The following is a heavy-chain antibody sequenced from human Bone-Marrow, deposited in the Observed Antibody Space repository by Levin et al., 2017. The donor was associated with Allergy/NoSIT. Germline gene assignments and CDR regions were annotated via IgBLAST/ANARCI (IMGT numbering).Heavy chain of an antibody. CDR2: ISGNGRTT. J-gene: IGHJ4*02. Sequence: GGSLRLSCAASGFTFSSYAMSWVRQAPGKGLEWVSAISGNGRTTNYADSVKGRFTISRDNSKSTLFLQMNSLRNDDTAVYFCVREADCTSTSCYYFDSWGQGILVTVSS. CDR1: GFTFSSYA. V-gene: IGHV3-23*01. D-gene: IGHD2-2*01. CDR3: VREADCTSTSCYYFDS.